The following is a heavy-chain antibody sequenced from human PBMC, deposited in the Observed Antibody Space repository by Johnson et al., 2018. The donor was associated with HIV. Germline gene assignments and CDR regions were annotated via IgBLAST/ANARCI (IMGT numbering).Heavy chain of an antibody. CDR2: IWYDGRNK. CDR3: AKCIWGSSLIDVFDI. CDR1: GFTFSSYG. D-gene: IGHD3-16*01. V-gene: IGHV3-33*06. Sequence: QVQLVESGGGLVQPGRSLRLSCAASGFTFSSYGMHWVRQAPGKGLEWGAVIWYDGRNKYYADSVKGRFTISRDNCKNKLYLQMNSLGAEDTAVYYCAKCIWGSSLIDVFDIWGQGTMVTVSS. J-gene: IGHJ3*02.